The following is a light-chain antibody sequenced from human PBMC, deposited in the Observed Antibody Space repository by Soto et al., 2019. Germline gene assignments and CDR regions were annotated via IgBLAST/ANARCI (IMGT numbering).Light chain of an antibody. V-gene: IGLV1-47*02. CDR3: ATWDDSLSGWV. J-gene: IGLJ3*02. CDR1: SSNIGSNF. CDR2: SNT. Sequence: VLTQPPSASGTPGQRVTISCSGSSSNIGSNFVSWYQQLPGTAPKLLIYSNTQRPSGVPDRFSGSKSGTSASLAISGLRSADEADYYCATWDDSLSGWVFGGGTKVTVL.